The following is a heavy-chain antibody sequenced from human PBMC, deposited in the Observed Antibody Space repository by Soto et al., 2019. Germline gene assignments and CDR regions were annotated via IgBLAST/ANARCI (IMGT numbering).Heavy chain of an antibody. CDR1: GGSISSYY. Sequence: QVQLQESGPGLVKPSETLSLTCTVSGGSISSYYWSWIRQPPGKGLEWIGYIYYSGSTNYNPSLKSRVTISGDTSKNQFSLKLSSVTAADTAVYYCARGVLWFGGGEYYSGMDVWGQGTTVTVSS. D-gene: IGHD3-10*01. CDR2: IYYSGST. J-gene: IGHJ6*02. V-gene: IGHV4-59*01. CDR3: ARGVLWFGGGEYYSGMDV.